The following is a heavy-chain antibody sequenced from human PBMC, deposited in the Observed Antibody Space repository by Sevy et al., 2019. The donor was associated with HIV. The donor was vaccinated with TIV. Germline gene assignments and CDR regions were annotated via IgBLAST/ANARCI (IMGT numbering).Heavy chain of an antibody. CDR3: ARHEAYDFWGDTIRENYYYGIDV. CDR2: IFYSGRS. Sequence: SETLSLTCSVSGASITTNTYYWGWIRQAPGKGLEWIGSIFYSGRSDYNPSLKGRVTISGDTSKNQFSLKLRSVTAADTSVYYCARHEAYDFWGDTIRENYYYGIDVWGQGTTVTVSS. J-gene: IGHJ6*02. D-gene: IGHD3-3*01. CDR1: GASITTNTYY. V-gene: IGHV4-39*01.